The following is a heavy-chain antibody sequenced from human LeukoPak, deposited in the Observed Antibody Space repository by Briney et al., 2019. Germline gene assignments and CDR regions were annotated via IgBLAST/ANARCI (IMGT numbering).Heavy chain of an antibody. V-gene: IGHV1-2*02. D-gene: IGHD3-22*01. Sequence: ASVKVSCKASGYTFTCYYMHWVRQAPGQGLEWMGWINPNSGGTNYAQKFQGRVTVTRDTSISTAYMELSRLRSDDTAVYYCASPDSSDYYYDYWGQGTLVTVSS. CDR3: ASPDSSDYYYDY. CDR2: INPNSGGT. J-gene: IGHJ4*02. CDR1: GYTFTCYY.